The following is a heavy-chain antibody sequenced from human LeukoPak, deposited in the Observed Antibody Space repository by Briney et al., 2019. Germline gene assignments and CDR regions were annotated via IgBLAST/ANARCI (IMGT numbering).Heavy chain of an antibody. V-gene: IGHV3-15*01. J-gene: IGHJ4*02. CDR2: IKSKTDGGTT. D-gene: IGHD3-3*01. CDR1: GFTFSNAW. Sequence: GGSLRLSCAASGFTFSNAWMSWVRQAPGKGLEWVGRIKSKTDGGTTDYAAPVKGRFTISRDDSKTTLYLQMNSLKTEDTAVYYCTTGPFWSGYYTPFDYWGQGTLVTVSS. CDR3: TTGPFWSGYYTPFDY.